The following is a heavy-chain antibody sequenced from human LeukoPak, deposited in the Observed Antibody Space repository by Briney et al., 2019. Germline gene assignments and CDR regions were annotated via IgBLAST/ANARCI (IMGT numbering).Heavy chain of an antibody. J-gene: IGHJ4*02. D-gene: IGHD3-22*01. Sequence: VAAVKVSCKASGGSFNSYGINWVRQAPGQGLEWMGGIIPVFGTTSYAQKFQGRVTITTDESTSTAYMELSSLRSEDTAVYYCARALGVVVLGYYFDFWGQGTLVTVSS. CDR3: ARALGVVVLGYYFDF. V-gene: IGHV1-69*05. CDR1: GGSFNSYG. CDR2: IIPVFGTT.